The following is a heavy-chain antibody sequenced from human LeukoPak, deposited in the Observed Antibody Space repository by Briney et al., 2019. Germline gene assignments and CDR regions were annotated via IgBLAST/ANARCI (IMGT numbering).Heavy chain of an antibody. J-gene: IGHJ4*02. CDR1: GGSFSGYY. CDR2: INHSGST. V-gene: IGHV4-34*01. D-gene: IGHD3-22*01. CDR3: AKEESGYYYDSSGYSPFDH. Sequence: SETLPLTCAVYGGSFSGYYWSWIRQPPGKGLEWIGEINHSGSTNYNPSLKSRVTISVDTSKNQFSLKLSSVTAADTAVYYCAKEESGYYYDSSGYSPFDHWGQGTLVTVSS.